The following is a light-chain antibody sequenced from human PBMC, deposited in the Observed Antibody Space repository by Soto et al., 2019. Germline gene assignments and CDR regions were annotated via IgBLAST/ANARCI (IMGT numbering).Light chain of an antibody. V-gene: IGLV2-11*01. J-gene: IGLJ1*01. CDR1: SSDVGAYNY. CDR2: HVS. CDR3: CADEGNYRV. Sequence: QSALIQPRSVSGSPGQSVTSSCTGTSSDVGAYNYVSWYQQHPGKAPKLMVYHVSKRPSGVPDRFSGSKSGNTASLTISGLQPDDEADYYCCADEGNYRVFGPGTKVTVL.